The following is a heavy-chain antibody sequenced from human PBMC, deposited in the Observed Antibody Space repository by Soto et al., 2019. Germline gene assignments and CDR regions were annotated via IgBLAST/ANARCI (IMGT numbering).Heavy chain of an antibody. CDR1: GFSLTANGVG. V-gene: IGHV2-5*02. CDR3: AHSSDFGSGSEYFDY. Sequence: QITLKESGPTLVKPTQTLTLTCTFSGFSLTANGVGVGWIRQPPGKALEWLALIYWDDNKRYSPSRESRLTITKDTSKNQVVLTLTNMDPVDTGTYFCAHSSDFGSGSEYFDYWGQGTLVAVSS. J-gene: IGHJ4*01. D-gene: IGHD3-10*01. CDR2: IYWDDNK.